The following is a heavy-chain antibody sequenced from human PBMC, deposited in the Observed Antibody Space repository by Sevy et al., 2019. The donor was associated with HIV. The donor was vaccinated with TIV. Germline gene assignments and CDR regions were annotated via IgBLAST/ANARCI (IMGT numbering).Heavy chain of an antibody. D-gene: IGHD2-2*01. CDR3: ARVGCTISSCPLHDAFDI. V-gene: IGHV3-21*01. CDR2: ISGVSNYI. Sequence: GGSLRLSCAASGFSFSSYSMNWVRRAPGKGLEWVSSISGVSNYIYYADSVKGRFTISRDNAKNSLYLQMSRLRVGDTAVYYCARVGCTISSCPLHDAFDIWGQGTMVTVSS. CDR1: GFSFSSYS. J-gene: IGHJ3*02.